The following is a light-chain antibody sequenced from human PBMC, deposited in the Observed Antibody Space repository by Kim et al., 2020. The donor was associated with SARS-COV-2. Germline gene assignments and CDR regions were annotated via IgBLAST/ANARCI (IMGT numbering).Light chain of an antibody. Sequence: SYEMTQPPSVSVSPGQTASITCSGDKLGDKYVSWYQQKPGQSPVLVIYQDSKRPSGIPERFSGSNSGNTATLTISGTQAMDEADYYCQAWDSSTGVFVTG. CDR3: QAWDSSTGV. J-gene: IGLJ1*01. V-gene: IGLV3-1*01. CDR1: KLGDKY. CDR2: QDS.